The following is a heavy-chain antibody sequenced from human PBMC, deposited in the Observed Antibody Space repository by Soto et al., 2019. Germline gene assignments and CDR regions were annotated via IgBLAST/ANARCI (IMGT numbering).Heavy chain of an antibody. CDR1: GYTFTSYY. J-gene: IGHJ4*02. V-gene: IGHV1-46*01. Sequence: GASVKVSCKASGYTFTSYYMHWVRQAPGQGLEWMGIINPSGGSTSYAQKFQGRVTMTRDTSTSTVYMELSSLRSEDTAVYYCRRDYYDCSGYSISGRTEIYYWGQGSLVTVSS. D-gene: IGHD3-22*01. CDR3: RRDYYDCSGYSISGRTEIYY. CDR2: INPSGGST.